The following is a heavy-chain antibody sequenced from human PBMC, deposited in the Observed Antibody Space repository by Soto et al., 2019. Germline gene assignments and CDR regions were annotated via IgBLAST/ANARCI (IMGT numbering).Heavy chain of an antibody. D-gene: IGHD4-4*01. V-gene: IGHV4-30-2*01. CDR3: VRGHDSNDN. CDR1: GGSINSGDYS. CDR2: IYRSGVT. J-gene: IGHJ4*02. Sequence: SETLCLTCAVSGGSINSGDYSWSWIRQPPGKGLEWIGYIYRSGVTYYNPSLKSRVTISVDLSTNQFSLKLTSVTAADTAVYYCVRGHDSNDNWGQGTLVTVSS.